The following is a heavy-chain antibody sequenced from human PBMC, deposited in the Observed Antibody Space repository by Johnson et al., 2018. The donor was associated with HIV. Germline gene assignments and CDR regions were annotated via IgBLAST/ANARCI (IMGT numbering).Heavy chain of an antibody. Sequence: QVQLVESGGGVVQPGGSLRLSCAASGFTFSSYGLHWVRQAPGKGLQWVAFIRNSRSLGYADSVKDRFTISRDNARNSLYLQMNSLRAEDTALYYCAKVRLGGDLDAAFDVWGQGTMVTVSS. V-gene: IGHV3-30*02. J-gene: IGHJ3*01. CDR1: GFTFSSYG. CDR2: IRNSRSL. D-gene: IGHD3-16*01. CDR3: AKVRLGGDLDAAFDV.